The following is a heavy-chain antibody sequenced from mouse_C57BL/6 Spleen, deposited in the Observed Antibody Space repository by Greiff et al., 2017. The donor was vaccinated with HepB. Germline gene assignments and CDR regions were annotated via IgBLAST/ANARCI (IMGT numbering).Heavy chain of an antibody. D-gene: IGHD1-1*01. CDR2: ISSGSSTI. CDR3: ARTYYYGSSPITIAMDY. V-gene: IGHV5-17*01. Sequence: EVQLVESGGGLVKPGGSLKLSCAASGFTFSDYGMHWVRQAPEKGLEWVAYISSGSSTIYYADTVKGRFTISRDNAKNTLFLQMTSLRSEDTAMYYCARTYYYGSSPITIAMDYWGQGTSVTVSS. CDR1: GFTFSDYG. J-gene: IGHJ4*01.